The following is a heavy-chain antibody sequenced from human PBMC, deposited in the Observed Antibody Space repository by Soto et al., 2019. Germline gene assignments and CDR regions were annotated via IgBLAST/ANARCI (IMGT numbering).Heavy chain of an antibody. CDR1: GFTFSDYY. V-gene: IGHV3-11*06. Sequence: PGGSLRLSCAASGFTFSDYYMSWIRQAPGKGLEWVSYISSSSSYTNYADSVKGRFTISRDNAKNSLYLQMNSLRAEDTAVYYCARRVNGYSYYRYYYGMDVWGQGTTVTVSS. CDR3: ARRVNGYSYYRYYYGMDV. D-gene: IGHD5-18*01. CDR2: ISSSSSYT. J-gene: IGHJ6*02.